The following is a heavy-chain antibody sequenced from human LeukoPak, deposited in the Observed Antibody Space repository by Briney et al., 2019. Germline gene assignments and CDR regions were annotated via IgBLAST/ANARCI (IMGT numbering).Heavy chain of an antibody. V-gene: IGHV1-69*01. CDR3: ARGHDSSGYLYYYYYMDV. D-gene: IGHD3-22*01. CDR1: GGTFTSYA. Sequence: GASVKVSCKASGGTFTSYAISWVRQAPGQGLEWMGGIIPIFGTANYAQKFQGRVTITADESTSTAYMELSSLRSEDTPVYYCARGHDSSGYLYYYYYMDVWGKGTTVTVSS. J-gene: IGHJ6*03. CDR2: IIPIFGTA.